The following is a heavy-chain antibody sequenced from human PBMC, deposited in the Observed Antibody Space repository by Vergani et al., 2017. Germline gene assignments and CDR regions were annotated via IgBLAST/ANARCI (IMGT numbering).Heavy chain of an antibody. CDR2: TYYRSKWYN. J-gene: IGHJ6*04. D-gene: IGHD3-10*01. CDR1: GDSVSSNDAV. CDR3: ARDVTYYNKMDHDGLEV. V-gene: IGHV6-1*01. Sequence: QVQLQQSGPGLVKPSQTLSLTCAISGDSVSSNDAVWNWIRQSPSRGLEWLGRTYYRSKWYNDYAVSVKSRITISPDTSKNQFSLQLNSVTPEDTAVYYCARDVTYYNKMDHDGLEVWGKGTTVTVSS.